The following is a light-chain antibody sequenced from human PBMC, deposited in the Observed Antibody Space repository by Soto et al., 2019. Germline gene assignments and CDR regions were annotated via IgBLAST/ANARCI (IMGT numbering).Light chain of an antibody. V-gene: IGKV1-17*01. J-gene: IGKJ1*01. CDR1: XGXXXX. CDR2: AAS. CDR3: LQYNSYPWT. Sequence: XXMXXXPXXXXAXXGXRVTIXXRAXXGXXXXLGWYQQKPGEAPKRLIYAASSLQSGVXXXXXXXXXXXXXXLTISSLQPEDFATYYCLQYNSYPWTFGQGTKVEXK.